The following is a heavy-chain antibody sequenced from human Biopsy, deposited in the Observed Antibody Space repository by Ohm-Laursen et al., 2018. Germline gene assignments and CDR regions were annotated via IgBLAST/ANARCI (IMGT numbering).Heavy chain of an antibody. D-gene: IGHD1-7*01. CDR2: LNPVSGNS. Sequence: SVKVSCKTSGYTFTSYDITWVRQASGQGPEWVGWLNPVSGNSNFGQKFRGRVTVTSDTSISTAYMELSGLTSDDTATYYCGRAVRNQLLTDPWGQGTLVTVTS. CDR3: GRAVRNQLLTDP. CDR1: GYTFTSYD. J-gene: IGHJ5*02. V-gene: IGHV1-8*01.